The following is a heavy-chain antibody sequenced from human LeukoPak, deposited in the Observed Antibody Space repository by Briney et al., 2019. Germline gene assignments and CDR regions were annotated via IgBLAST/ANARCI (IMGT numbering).Heavy chain of an antibody. J-gene: IGHJ4*02. V-gene: IGHV1-69*13. Sequence: SVPDSCKASGGTFSSYAISWVRQAPGQGLEGVGGISPIFGTANYAQKYQGRVTITSDESTSTSYMELSSQRSEDTAVYYCARGSTIFGVVIPLGYWGQGTLVTVSS. CDR2: ISPIFGTA. CDR3: ARGSTIFGVVIPLGY. CDR1: GGTFSSYA. D-gene: IGHD3-3*01.